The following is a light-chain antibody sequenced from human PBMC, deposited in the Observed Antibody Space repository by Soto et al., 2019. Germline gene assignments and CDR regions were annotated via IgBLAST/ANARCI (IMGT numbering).Light chain of an antibody. J-gene: IGKJ4*01. CDR3: QQVMTYPIT. Sequence: DIQLTQSPSFLSASVGDRVTITCRAGQDISRHLAWYQQKPGKAPKLLIYAASTLHSGVPSGFGGSGSGTEFTLPITRLQPEVFATYYCQQVMTYPITFGASTEVEIK. CDR2: AAS. CDR1: QDISRH. V-gene: IGKV1-9*01.